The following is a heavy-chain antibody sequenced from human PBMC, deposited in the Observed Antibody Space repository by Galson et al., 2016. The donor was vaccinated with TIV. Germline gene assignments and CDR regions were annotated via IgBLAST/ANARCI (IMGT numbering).Heavy chain of an antibody. V-gene: IGHV2-5*02. CDR1: GFSLTTSGVG. CDR3: AHESGYFDY. Sequence: PALVKPTQTLTLTCTFSGFSLTTSGVGVGWIRQPPGKALEWLAHIYWDDDERYNPSLKSRLTITKDTSKNQVVLTMTNMDPVDTATYYCAHESGYFDYCGQGTLVTVSS. J-gene: IGHJ4*02. CDR2: IYWDDDE. D-gene: IGHD1-26*01.